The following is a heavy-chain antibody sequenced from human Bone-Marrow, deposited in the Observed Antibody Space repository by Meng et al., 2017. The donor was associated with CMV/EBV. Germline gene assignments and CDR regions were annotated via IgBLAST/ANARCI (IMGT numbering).Heavy chain of an antibody. CDR1: GFTFSSYG. V-gene: IGHV3-30*02. J-gene: IGHJ4*02. CDR2: IRYDGSNK. CDR3: AKDLYSSSEY. D-gene: IGHD6-6*01. Sequence: GESLKISCAASGFTFSSYGMHWVRQAPGKGLEWVAFIRYDGSNKYYADSVKGRFTISRDNSKNTLYLQMNSLRAEDTAVYYCAKDLYSSSEYWGQGTLVTVSS.